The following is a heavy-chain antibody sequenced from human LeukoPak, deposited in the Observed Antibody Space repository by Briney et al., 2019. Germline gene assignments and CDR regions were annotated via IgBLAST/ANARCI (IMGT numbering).Heavy chain of an antibody. V-gene: IGHV4-61*02. Sequence: SQTLSLTCTVSGGSISSGSYYWSWIRQPAGKGLEWIGRIYTSGSTNYNPSLKSRVTISVDTSKNQFSLKLSSVTAADTAVYYCAREARTSLIVVVPAATTDAFDIWGQGTMVTVSS. D-gene: IGHD2-2*01. CDR3: AREARTSLIVVVPAATTDAFDI. J-gene: IGHJ3*02. CDR2: IYTSGST. CDR1: GGSISSGSYY.